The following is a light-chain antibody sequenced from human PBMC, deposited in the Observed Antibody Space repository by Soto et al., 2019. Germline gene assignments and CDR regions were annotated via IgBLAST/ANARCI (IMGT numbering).Light chain of an antibody. CDR1: QSVSSSY. J-gene: IGKJ1*01. CDR3: QHHGSSPPWT. CDR2: GAS. V-gene: IGKV3-20*01. Sequence: EIVLTQSPGTLSLSPGERATLSCRASQSVSSSYLAWYQQKPGQAPRLLIYGASRRATGIPDRFSGSGSGTVFLLTISSLEPEDFAVYCCQHHGSSPPWTFGQAPNVEIK.